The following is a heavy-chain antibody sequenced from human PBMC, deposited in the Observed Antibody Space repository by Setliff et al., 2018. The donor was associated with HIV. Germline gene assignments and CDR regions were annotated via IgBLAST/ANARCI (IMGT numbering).Heavy chain of an antibody. D-gene: IGHD1-26*01. CDR3: TRGPWSKVVSTDTFDI. J-gene: IGHJ3*02. CDR1: GYIFGNYG. CDR2: ISGHNGNT. V-gene: IGHV1-18*01. Sequence: ASVKVSCKASGYIFGNYGINWVRQAPGQGLEWMGWISGHNGNTNSAQKVQGRVIMTTDTSTSTAYMELRSLRSDDAAVYYCTRGPWSKVVSTDTFDIWGQGTMVTVSS.